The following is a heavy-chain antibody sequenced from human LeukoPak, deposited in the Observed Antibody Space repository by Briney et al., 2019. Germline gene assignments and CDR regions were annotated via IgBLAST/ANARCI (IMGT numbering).Heavy chain of an antibody. D-gene: IGHD1-1*01. J-gene: IGHJ4*02. CDR1: GGSISRGDYY. Sequence: SETLSLTGTVSGGSISRGDYYWSWIRQPPGKGLEWIGYIYYSGSTYYHPSLKRRVTISVDTSKNQFYLQLSSVTAADTAVYYCARGELEPPGYWGQGTLVTVSS. V-gene: IGHV4-30-4*08. CDR2: IYYSGST. CDR3: ARGELEPPGY.